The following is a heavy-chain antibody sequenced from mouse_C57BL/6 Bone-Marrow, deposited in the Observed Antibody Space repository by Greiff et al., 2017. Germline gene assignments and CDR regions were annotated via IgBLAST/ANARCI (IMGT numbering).Heavy chain of an antibody. Sequence: QVKLQQPGAELVKPGASVKLSCKASGYTFTSYWMHWVKQRPGQGLEWIGMIHPNSGSPNYNEKFKSKDTLTVDKSSSTAYMQLSSLPSEDSSVCDWSRGWLLRFDYWGQGTTLTVSS. D-gene: IGHD2-3*01. CDR1: GYTFTSYW. CDR3: SRGWLLRFDY. J-gene: IGHJ2*01. V-gene: IGHV1-64*01. CDR2: IHPNSGSP.